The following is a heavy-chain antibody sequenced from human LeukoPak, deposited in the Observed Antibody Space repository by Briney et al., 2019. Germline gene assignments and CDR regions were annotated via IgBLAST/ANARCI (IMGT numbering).Heavy chain of an antibody. J-gene: IGHJ4*02. CDR1: GFVFRNAW. CDR3: ARAMDY. Sequence: GGSLRLSCAASGFVFRNAWMTWVRQAPGKGLEWVANIKQDGSEKYYVDSVKGRFTISRDNAKNSLHLQMNSLRAEDTAVYYCARAMDYWGQGTLVTVSS. CDR2: IKQDGSEK. V-gene: IGHV3-7*01.